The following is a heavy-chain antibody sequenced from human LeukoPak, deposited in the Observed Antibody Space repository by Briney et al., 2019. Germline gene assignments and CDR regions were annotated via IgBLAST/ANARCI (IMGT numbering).Heavy chain of an antibody. J-gene: IGHJ6*02. CDR3: ARLDTAMSYGMDV. V-gene: IGHV4-59*08. CDR1: GGSINNYY. D-gene: IGHD5-18*01. CDR2: IYYSGST. Sequence: TSETLSLTCTVSGGSINNYYWSWIRQPPGKGLEWIGNIYYSGSTKYNPSLNSRATISVDTSKNQFSLKLSSVTAADTAVYYCARLDTAMSYGMDVWGQGTTVTVSS.